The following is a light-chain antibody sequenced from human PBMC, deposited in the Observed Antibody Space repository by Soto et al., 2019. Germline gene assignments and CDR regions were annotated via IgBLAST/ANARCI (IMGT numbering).Light chain of an antibody. J-gene: IGKJ4*01. V-gene: IGKV1-33*01. Sequence: TQMPQSMSSRSASVRSRVTITGQASQDISNYLNWYQQKPGKAPKLLIYDASNLETGVPSRFSGSGSGTDFTFTISSLQPEDIATYYCQQYDNLPLPFAGGTKVDIK. CDR3: QQYDNLPLP. CDR2: DAS. CDR1: QDISNY.